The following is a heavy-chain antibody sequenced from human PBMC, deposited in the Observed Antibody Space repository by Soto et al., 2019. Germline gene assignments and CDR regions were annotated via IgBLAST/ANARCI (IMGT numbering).Heavy chain of an antibody. CDR1: GGTFSSYA. V-gene: IGHV1-69*12. D-gene: IGHD6-19*01. CDR2: IIPIFGTA. CDR3: ARATEGGEQWLVESWFDP. J-gene: IGHJ5*02. Sequence: QVQLVQSGAEVNKPGSSVKVSCKASGGTFSSYAISWVRQAPGQGLEWMGGIIPIFGTANYAQKFQGRVTITADESTSTAYMEMSSLRSEDTAVYYCARATEGGEQWLVESWFDPWGQGTLVTVSS.